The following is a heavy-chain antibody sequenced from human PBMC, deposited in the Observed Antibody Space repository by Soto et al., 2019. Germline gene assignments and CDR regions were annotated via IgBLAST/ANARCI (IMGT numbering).Heavy chain of an antibody. CDR3: AKFGSELLWFGELFRLKAFDI. J-gene: IGHJ3*02. CDR1: GFTFSSYA. V-gene: IGHV3-23*01. Sequence: GGSLRVSCAAAGFTFSSYAMSWVRQAPGKGLEWVSAISGSGGSTYYADSVKGRFTISRDNSKNTLYLQMNSLRAEDTAVYYCAKFGSELLWFGELFRLKAFDIWGQGTMVTVSS. CDR2: ISGSGGST. D-gene: IGHD3-10*01.